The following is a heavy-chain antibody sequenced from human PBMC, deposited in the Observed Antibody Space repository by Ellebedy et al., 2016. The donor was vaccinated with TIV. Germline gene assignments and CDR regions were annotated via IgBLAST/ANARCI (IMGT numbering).Heavy chain of an antibody. D-gene: IGHD5/OR15-5a*01. V-gene: IGHV3-30*03. CDR2: ISYDGSNK. J-gene: IGHJ4*02. CDR1: EFAFETDW. Sequence: GESLKISCAASEFAFETDWMTWVRQAPGKGLEWVALISYDGSNKYFADSVQGRFTISRDNSQNTLYLLMNSLRGDDTAIYYCARALNHVDTVSTAPHDCWGQGTLVTVSS. CDR3: ARALNHVDTVSTAPHDC.